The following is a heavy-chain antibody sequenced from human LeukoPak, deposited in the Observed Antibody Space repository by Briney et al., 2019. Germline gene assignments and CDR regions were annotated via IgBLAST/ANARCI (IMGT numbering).Heavy chain of an antibody. J-gene: IGHJ4*02. D-gene: IGHD2-8*02. CDR3: ATYRQVLLPFES. Sequence: GGSLRLSCAASGFTFSTFAMIWVRQPPGKGLEWVSSIFPSGGEIHYADSVRGRFTISRDKAKSTLSLQMNSLRAEDTAIYYCATYRQVLLPFESWGQGTLVTVSS. CDR1: GFTFSTFA. CDR2: IFPSGGEI. V-gene: IGHV3-23*01.